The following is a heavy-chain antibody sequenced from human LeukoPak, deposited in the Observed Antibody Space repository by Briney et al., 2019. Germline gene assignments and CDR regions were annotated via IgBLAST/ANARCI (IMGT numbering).Heavy chain of an antibody. D-gene: IGHD1-14*01. Sequence: SVKVSCKVSGGTFNNHAISWVRQAPGQGLELMGGIIPIFGAADYAQKFQATVTITADESTSTVYLELSSLRTEDTAVYYCARPTDSHGPVPLYSYYYLDVWGKGTTVTVSS. CDR1: GGTFNNHA. CDR3: ARPTDSHGPVPLYSYYYLDV. J-gene: IGHJ6*03. CDR2: IIPIFGAA. V-gene: IGHV1-69*13.